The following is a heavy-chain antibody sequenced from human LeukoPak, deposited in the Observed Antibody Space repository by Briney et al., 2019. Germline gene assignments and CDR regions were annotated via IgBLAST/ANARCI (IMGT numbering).Heavy chain of an antibody. V-gene: IGHV3-30*02. CDR3: AKVHSLYSGYDSLGY. J-gene: IGHJ4*02. CDR1: GFTFSSYG. Sequence: AGGSLRLSCAASGFTFSSYGMHWVRQAPGKGLEWVAFIRYDGSNKYYADSVKGRFTISRDNSKNTLYLQMNSLRAEDTAVYYCAKVHSLYSGYDSLGYWGQGTLVTVSS. CDR2: IRYDGSNK. D-gene: IGHD5-12*01.